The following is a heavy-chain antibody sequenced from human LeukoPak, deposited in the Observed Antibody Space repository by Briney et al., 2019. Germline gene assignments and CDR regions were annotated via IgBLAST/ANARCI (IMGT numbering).Heavy chain of an antibody. V-gene: IGHV1-46*01. J-gene: IGHJ3*01. CDR1: GYRFTNSY. Sequence: ASVKVSCKASGYRFTNSYLHWVRQAPGQGLEWMGIMNPSDGSTAYAQKFQGRVTMTGDTSTSTMYLELTSLTSEDTAVYYCARELGSVGATRQPSKDAFDVWGQGTMVIVSS. CDR3: ARELGSVGATRQPSKDAFDV. D-gene: IGHD1-26*01. CDR2: MNPSDGST.